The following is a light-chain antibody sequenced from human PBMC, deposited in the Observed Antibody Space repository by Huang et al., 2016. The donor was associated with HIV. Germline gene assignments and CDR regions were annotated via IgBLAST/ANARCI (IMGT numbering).Light chain of an antibody. V-gene: IGKV1-5*01. Sequence: DIQLTQSSATLSASVGDRVTITCRASQSIGTLLAGYQQKPGKAPSLLMYEASIWESGVPSRFSGGGSGTEFTLTINSLQPDDFATYYCQHYNSFPWTFGRGTKVEV. CDR1: QSIGTL. CDR3: QHYNSFPWT. J-gene: IGKJ1*01. CDR2: EAS.